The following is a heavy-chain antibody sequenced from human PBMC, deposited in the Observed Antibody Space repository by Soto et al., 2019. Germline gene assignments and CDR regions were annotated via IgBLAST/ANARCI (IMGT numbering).Heavy chain of an antibody. CDR3: ARQERTYYSSSWYAGAGYYGMDV. J-gene: IGHJ6*02. D-gene: IGHD6-13*01. Sequence: SETLSLTCAVSGGSISSGGYSWSWIRQPPGKGLEWIGYIYHSGSTYYNPSLKSRVTISVDTSKNQFSLKLSSVTAADTAVYYCARQERTYYSSSWYAGAGYYGMDVWGQGTTVTVSS. CDR2: IYHSGST. CDR1: GGSISSGGYS. V-gene: IGHV4-30-2*01.